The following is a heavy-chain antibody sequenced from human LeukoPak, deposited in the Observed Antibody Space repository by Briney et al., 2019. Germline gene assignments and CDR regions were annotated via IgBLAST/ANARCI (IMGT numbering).Heavy chain of an antibody. D-gene: IGHD6-13*01. CDR3: ARGGDRIAAAATFDY. Sequence: ASVTVSCKASGYTFIDYYIHWVRQAPGQGLEWMGWINPYSGGTNYAQSFQGRVTMTRDTSIATAYMELSRLRSDDTAVYYCARGGDRIAAAATFDYWGQGTLVTVSS. CDR1: GYTFIDYY. CDR2: INPYSGGT. J-gene: IGHJ4*02. V-gene: IGHV1-2*02.